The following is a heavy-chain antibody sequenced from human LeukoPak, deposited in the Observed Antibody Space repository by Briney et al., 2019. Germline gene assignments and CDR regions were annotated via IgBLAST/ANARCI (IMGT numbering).Heavy chain of an antibody. J-gene: IGHJ4*02. Sequence: HPGGSLRLSCAASGFIFNNYVMNWVRQAPGKGLEWVSSISGSGVHTYYADSVKGRFTISRDNSKNTLYLQMNSLRAGDTAVYYCAKRSDYGVNSNYFDYWGQGTLVTVSS. CDR3: AKRSDYGVNSNYFDY. CDR2: ISGSGVHT. CDR1: GFIFNNYV. D-gene: IGHD4-23*01. V-gene: IGHV3-23*01.